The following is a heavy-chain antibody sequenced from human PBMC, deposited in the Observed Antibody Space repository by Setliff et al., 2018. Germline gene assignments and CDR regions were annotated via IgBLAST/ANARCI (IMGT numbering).Heavy chain of an antibody. Sequence: LSLTCAASGFSISGRWMSWVRQAPGKGLEWVSAINHSGGSTYYADSVKGRFTISRDNAKNSLYLQMNSLRAGDTAVYYCARVGRERSNGECYSTTPCYSYYMDVWGKGTTVTVSS. CDR3: ARVGRERSNGECYSTTPCYSYYMDV. D-gene: IGHD2-8*01. CDR2: INHSGGST. V-gene: IGHV3-48*01. CDR1: GFSISGRW. J-gene: IGHJ6*03.